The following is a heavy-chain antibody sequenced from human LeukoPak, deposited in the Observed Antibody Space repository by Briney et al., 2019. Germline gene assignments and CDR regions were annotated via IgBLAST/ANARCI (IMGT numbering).Heavy chain of an antibody. D-gene: IGHD3-10*01. J-gene: IGHJ4*02. CDR1: GFTFSSYA. Sequence: PGGSLRLSCAASGFTFSSYAMSWVRQAPGKGLEWVLAISGSGGSTYYADSVKGRFTTSRDNSKNTLYLQMNSLRAEDTAVYYCAKDLDYYGSGSDPVFDYWGQGTLVTVSS. V-gene: IGHV3-23*01. CDR2: ISGSGGST. CDR3: AKDLDYYGSGSDPVFDY.